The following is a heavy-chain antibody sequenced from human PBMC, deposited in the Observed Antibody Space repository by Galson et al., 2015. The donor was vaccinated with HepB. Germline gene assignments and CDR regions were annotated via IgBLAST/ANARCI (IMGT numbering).Heavy chain of an antibody. V-gene: IGHV3-30-3*01. CDR2: ISYDGSNK. Sequence: SLRLSCAASGFTFSSYAMHWVRQAPGKGLEWVAGISYDGSNKYYADSVKGRFTISRDNSKNTLYLQMNSLRAEDTAVYYCARDLYNNGWNGLEYWGQGTLVTVSS. D-gene: IGHD3-10*01. CDR1: GFTFSSYA. CDR3: ARDLYNNGWNGLEY. J-gene: IGHJ4*02.